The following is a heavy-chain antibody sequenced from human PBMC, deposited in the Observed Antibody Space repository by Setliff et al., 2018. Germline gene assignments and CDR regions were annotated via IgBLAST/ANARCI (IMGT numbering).Heavy chain of an antibody. CDR2: INQDGIEK. Sequence: GGSLRLSCATSGFSFISYNMKWVRQAPGKGLEWVANINQDGIEKHYVDSVKGRFTISRDNAKNSLYLQLSSLRAEDTAVYYCTTRTAAVRSFDTWGQGTLVTVSS. J-gene: IGHJ4*02. D-gene: IGHD6-13*01. V-gene: IGHV3-7*01. CDR1: GFSFISYN. CDR3: TTRTAAVRSFDT.